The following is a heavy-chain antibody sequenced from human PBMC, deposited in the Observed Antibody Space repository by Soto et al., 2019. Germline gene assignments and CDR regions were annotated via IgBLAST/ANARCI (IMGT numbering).Heavy chain of an antibody. CDR3: ARVEQKTTYYYDHSGYYYESGFDY. CDR2: INSDGSST. Sequence: GGSLRLSCTASGFTFSNYWMHWVRQAPGKGLEWVSLINSDGSSTNYADSVKGRFTISRDNAKNTLHLLMNSLRAEDTPVYYCARVEQKTTYYYDHSGYYYESGFDYWGQGTLVTVSS. J-gene: IGHJ4*02. V-gene: IGHV3-74*01. D-gene: IGHD3-22*01. CDR1: GFTFSNYW.